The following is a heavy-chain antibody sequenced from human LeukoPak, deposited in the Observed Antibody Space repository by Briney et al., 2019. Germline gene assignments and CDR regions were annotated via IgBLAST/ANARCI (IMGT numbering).Heavy chain of an antibody. CDR1: GGTFSSYA. J-gene: IGHJ6*03. CDR3: ARQGRAWTTNYYYYMDV. Sequence: SVKVSCKASGGTFSSYAISWVRQAPGQGLEWMGGIIPIFGTANYAQKFQGRVTITADESTSTAYMELSSLRSEDTAVYYCARQGRAWTTNYYYYMDVWGKGTTVTVSS. D-gene: IGHD1-14*01. CDR2: IIPIFGTA. V-gene: IGHV1-69*13.